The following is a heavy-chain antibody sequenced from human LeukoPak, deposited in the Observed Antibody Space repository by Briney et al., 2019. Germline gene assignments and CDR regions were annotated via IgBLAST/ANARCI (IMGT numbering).Heavy chain of an antibody. CDR2: INPNSGGT. J-gene: IGHJ4*02. V-gene: IGHV1-2*02. CDR1: GYTFTGYY. D-gene: IGHD6-19*01. CDR3: ASDSSGRYVPLDY. Sequence: ASVKVSCKASGYTFTGYYMHWVRQAPGQGLEWMGWINPNSGGTNYAQKFQGRVTMTRDTSISTAYMELSRLRSDDTAVYYCASDSSGRYVPLDYWGQGTLVTVSS.